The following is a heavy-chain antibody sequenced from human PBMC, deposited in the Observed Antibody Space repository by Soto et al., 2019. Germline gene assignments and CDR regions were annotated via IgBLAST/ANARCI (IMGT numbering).Heavy chain of an antibody. V-gene: IGHV3-7*01. J-gene: IGHJ6*02. CDR1: GFTFSSYW. CDR3: ARIAATGRGSDV. CDR2: IKQDGSEE. D-gene: IGHD6-13*01. Sequence: EVQLVESGGGLVQPGGSLRLSCVDSGFTFSSYWMSWVRQAPVKGLEWVGNIKQDGSEENYVDSVKGRFTISRDNAKNSMYLQMNSLRAEVTAVYYCARIAATGRGSDVWGQGTTVVVSS.